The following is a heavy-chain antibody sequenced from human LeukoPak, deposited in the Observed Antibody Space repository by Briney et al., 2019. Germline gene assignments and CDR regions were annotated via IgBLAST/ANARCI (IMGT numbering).Heavy chain of an antibody. Sequence: ASVKVSCKASGFTFTSSAVQWVRQARGQRLEWIGWIVVGSGNTNYAQKFQERVTITRDMSTSTAYMELSSLRSEDTAVYYCARDSDSNYGMDVWGQGTTVTVSS. CDR2: IVVGSGNT. CDR1: GFTFTSSA. V-gene: IGHV1-58*01. J-gene: IGHJ6*02. D-gene: IGHD2-21*01. CDR3: ARDSDSNYGMDV.